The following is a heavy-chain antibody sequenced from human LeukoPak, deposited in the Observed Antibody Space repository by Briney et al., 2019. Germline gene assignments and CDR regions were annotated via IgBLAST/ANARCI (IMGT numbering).Heavy chain of an antibody. V-gene: IGHV5-51*01. J-gene: IGHJ4*02. CDR2: IYPGDSDT. D-gene: IGHD3-22*01. CDR3: ARHDAISGYKSYDY. CDR1: GYSFTSYW. Sequence: GESLQISCKGSGYSFTSYWIGWVRRLPGKGVEWMGIIYPGDSDTRYSPSFQGQVTISADKSISTAYLQWSSLKASDTAMYYCARHDAISGYKSYDYWGQGTLVTVSS.